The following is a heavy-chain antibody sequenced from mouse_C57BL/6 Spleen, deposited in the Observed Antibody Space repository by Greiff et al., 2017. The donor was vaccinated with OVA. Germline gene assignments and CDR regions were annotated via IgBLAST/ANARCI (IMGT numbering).Heavy chain of an antibody. CDR3: ARQGYYGHWYFDV. Sequence: EVKLEESGGGLVKPGGSLKLSCAASGFTFSSYTMSWVRQTPEKRLEWVATISGGGGNTYYPDSVKGRFTISIDNAKNTLYLQMSSLRSEDTALYYCARQGYYGHWYFDVWGTGTTVTVSS. D-gene: IGHD1-1*01. J-gene: IGHJ1*03. V-gene: IGHV5-9*01. CDR2: ISGGGGNT. CDR1: GFTFSSYT.